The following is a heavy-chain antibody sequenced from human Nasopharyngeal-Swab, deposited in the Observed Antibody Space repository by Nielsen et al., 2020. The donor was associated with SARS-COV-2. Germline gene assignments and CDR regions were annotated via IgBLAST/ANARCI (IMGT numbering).Heavy chain of an antibody. D-gene: IGHD6-6*01. V-gene: IGHV3-30*04. Sequence: GESLKISCAASGFIFHSFAMHWVRQAPGKGLEWVALISFDGTNKYYAGSVRGRFTISRDNSKNTLYLQMNSLRAEGTAVYYCARRGSSDPFDSWGQGTLVTVSS. CDR3: ARRGSSDPFDS. CDR2: ISFDGTNK. CDR1: GFIFHSFA. J-gene: IGHJ4*02.